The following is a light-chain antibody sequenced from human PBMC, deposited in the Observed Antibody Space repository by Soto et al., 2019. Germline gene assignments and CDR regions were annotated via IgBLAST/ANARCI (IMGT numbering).Light chain of an antibody. CDR2: GAS. Sequence: EIVLTQSPGTLSLSPGERVTLSCRASQSVRSNLDWYQQKPGQSPRLLIYGASTRATGIPDRFSGSGSGTDFTLTLSRLEAEDFAVYYCHHYDAAMWTFGQGTKVEIK. V-gene: IGKV3-20*01. CDR3: HHYDAAMWT. CDR1: QSVRSN. J-gene: IGKJ1*01.